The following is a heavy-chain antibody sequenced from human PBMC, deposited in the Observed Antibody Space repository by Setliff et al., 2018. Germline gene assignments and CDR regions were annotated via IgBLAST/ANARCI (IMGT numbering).Heavy chain of an antibody. CDR3: ARGGQQLYYFDY. CDR1: GYSISSGYY. J-gene: IGHJ4*02. V-gene: IGHV4-38-2*02. D-gene: IGHD6-13*01. CDR2: IYHSGST. Sequence: LSLTCTVSGYSISSGYYWGWIRQPPGKGLEWIGSIYHSGSTYYNPSLKSRVTISVDTSKNQFSLKLSSVTAADTAVYYCARGGQQLYYFDYWGQGTLVTVS.